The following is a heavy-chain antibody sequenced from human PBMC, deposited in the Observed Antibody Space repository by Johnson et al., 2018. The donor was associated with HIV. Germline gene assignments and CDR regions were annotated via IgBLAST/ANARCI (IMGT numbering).Heavy chain of an antibody. CDR2: IGTAGDT. CDR1: GFTFDDYA. CDR3: AREDHYDDAFDI. J-gene: IGHJ3*02. Sequence: VQLVESGGGLVQPGGSLRLSCAASGFTFDDYAMHWVRQAPGKGLEWVSAIGTAGDTYYPGSVKGRFTISRENAKNSLYLQMNSLRAGDTAVYYCAREDHYDDAFDIWGQGTMVTVSS. V-gene: IGHV3-13*01. D-gene: IGHD3-3*01.